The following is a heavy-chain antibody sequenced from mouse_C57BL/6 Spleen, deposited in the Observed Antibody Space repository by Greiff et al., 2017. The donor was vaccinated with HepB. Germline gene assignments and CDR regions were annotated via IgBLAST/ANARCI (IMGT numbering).Heavy chain of an antibody. D-gene: IGHD4-1*01. CDR2: ISDGGSYT. V-gene: IGHV5-4*03. CDR3: ARVGAGTRFAY. J-gene: IGHJ3*01. CDR1: GFTFSSYA. Sequence: EVKLEESGGGLVKPGGSLKLSCAASGFTFSSYAMSWVRQTPEKRLEWVATISDGGSYTYYPDNVKGRFTISRDNAKNNLYLQMSHLKSEDTAMYYCARVGAGTRFAYWGQGTLVTVSA.